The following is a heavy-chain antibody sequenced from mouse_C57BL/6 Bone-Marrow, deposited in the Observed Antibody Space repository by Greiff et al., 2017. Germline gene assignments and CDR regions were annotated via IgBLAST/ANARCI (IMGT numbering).Heavy chain of an antibody. Sequence: VQLQQPGAELVRPGTSVKLYCKASGYTFTSYWMHWVKQRPGQGLEWIGVIDPSDSYTNYNQKFKGKATLTVDTSSSTAYMQLSSLTSEDSAVYYCARNYYGSSSYWYFDVWGTGTTVTVSS. CDR3: ARNYYGSSSYWYFDV. V-gene: IGHV1-59*01. D-gene: IGHD1-1*01. CDR2: IDPSDSYT. CDR1: GYTFTSYW. J-gene: IGHJ1*03.